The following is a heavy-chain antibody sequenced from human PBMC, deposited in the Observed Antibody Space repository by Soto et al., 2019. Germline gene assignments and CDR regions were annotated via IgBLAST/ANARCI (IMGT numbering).Heavy chain of an antibody. V-gene: IGHV3-23*01. D-gene: IGHD1-1*01. J-gene: IGHJ6*02. CDR3: AKQQGPGTPYYYAMDV. Sequence: GVLRLSCAASGFTFSSYAMSWVRQAPGKGLEWVSVIRGSGDRTYYADSVKGRFTISRDNSKNTLYMQMNTLRAEDTAVYYCAKQQGPGTPYYYAMDVWGQGTTVTVS. CDR2: IRGSGDRT. CDR1: GFTFSSYA.